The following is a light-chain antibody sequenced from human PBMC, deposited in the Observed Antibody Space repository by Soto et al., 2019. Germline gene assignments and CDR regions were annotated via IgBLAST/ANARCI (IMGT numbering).Light chain of an antibody. CDR3: QQYGSSPYT. CDR2: GAS. V-gene: IGKV3-20*01. Sequence: EIVLTQSPGTLSLSPGERATLSCSARQNVSSSYLAWYQQKPGQAPRLLIYGASSRATGIPDRFSGSVSGIDFTLTISRLQPEDFAFYYCQQYGSSPYTFGPGTNLEIK. J-gene: IGKJ2*01. CDR1: QNVSSSY.